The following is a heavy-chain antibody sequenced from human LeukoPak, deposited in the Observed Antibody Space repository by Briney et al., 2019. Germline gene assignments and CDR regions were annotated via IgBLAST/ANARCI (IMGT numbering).Heavy chain of an antibody. CDR3: TRGGSMATGDY. D-gene: IGHD2/OR15-2a*01. CDR1: GFTFSSYW. J-gene: IGHJ4*02. CDR2: SNDGGTST. Sequence: PGGSLRLSCAASGFTFSSYWMHWVRHAPGKGLVWVSRSNDGGTSTTYADSVKGRFTISRDNAKNTLYLQMNSLRAEDTAVYYCTRGGSMATGDYWGQGTLVTVSS. V-gene: IGHV3-74*01.